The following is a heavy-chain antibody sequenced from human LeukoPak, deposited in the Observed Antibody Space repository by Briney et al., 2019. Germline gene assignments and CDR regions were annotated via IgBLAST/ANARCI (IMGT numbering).Heavy chain of an antibody. D-gene: IGHD2-8*02. CDR2: IYYSGTT. CDR3: ARAYCTGNSCYSNFDY. Sequence: SETLSLTCTVSGGSVSSSTYYWNSIGQPPGKGLEWIGYIYYSGTTDYNPSLRSRVTISVDTSKNQFSLKLTSVTAADTAVYYCARAYCTGNSCYSNFDYWGQGTLVAVSS. V-gene: IGHV4-61*01. CDR1: GGSVSSSTYY. J-gene: IGHJ4*02.